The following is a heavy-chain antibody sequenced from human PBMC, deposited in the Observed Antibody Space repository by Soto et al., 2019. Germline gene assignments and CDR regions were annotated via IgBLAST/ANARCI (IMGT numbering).Heavy chain of an antibody. J-gene: IGHJ6*02. CDR1: GGTFSSYA. Sequence: SVKVSCKASGGTFSSYAISWVRQAPGQGLEWMGGIIPIFGTANYAQKFQGRVTITADESTSTAYMELSSLRSEDTAVYYCAREKAYYDFWSGTLETDVWGQGTTVTVSS. V-gene: IGHV1-69*13. CDR2: IIPIFGTA. D-gene: IGHD3-3*01. CDR3: AREKAYYDFWSGTLETDV.